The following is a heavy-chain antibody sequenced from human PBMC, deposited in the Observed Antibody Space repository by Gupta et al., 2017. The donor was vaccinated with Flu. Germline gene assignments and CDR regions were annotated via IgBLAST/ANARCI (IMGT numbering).Heavy chain of an antibody. Sequence: LEWIGEINHSGSTNYNPSLKSRVTISVDTAKNQFSLKLSSVTAADTAVYYCARGVSWGGRRTKYYYYYYMDVWGKGTTVTVSS. D-gene: IGHD2-21*01. J-gene: IGHJ6*03. CDR3: ARGVSWGGRRTKYYYYYYMDV. V-gene: IGHV4-34*01. CDR2: INHSGST.